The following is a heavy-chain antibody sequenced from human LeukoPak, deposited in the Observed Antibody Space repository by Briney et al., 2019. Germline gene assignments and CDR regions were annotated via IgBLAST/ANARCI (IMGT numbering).Heavy chain of an antibody. CDR2: ISGSAITT. J-gene: IGHJ4*02. D-gene: IGHD3-10*01. V-gene: IGHV3-23*01. CDR1: GFTFSNYA. Sequence: GGSLRLSCTTSGFTFSNYATSWVRQAPGKGLEWVSSISGSAITTYYADSVKGRFAISRDNSKNTLYLQMTSLRAEDTAVYYCAKDQRFGDLDDYRGQGTLVTVSS. CDR3: AKDQRFGDLDDY.